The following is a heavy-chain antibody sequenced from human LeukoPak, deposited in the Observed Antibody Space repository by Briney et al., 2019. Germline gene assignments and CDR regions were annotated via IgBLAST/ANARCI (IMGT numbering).Heavy chain of an antibody. J-gene: IGHJ6*02. V-gene: IGHV3-33*08. CDR1: GFTFSNYA. CDR3: ASSYGPTRDALYGMDV. CDR2: IWYDGSNK. Sequence: GGSLRLSCATSGFTFSNYAVSWVRQAPGKGLEWVAVIWYDGSNKYYADSVKGRFAISRDNSKNTLYLQMNSLRAEDTAVYYCASSYGPTRDALYGMDVWGQGTTVTVSS. D-gene: IGHD5-18*01.